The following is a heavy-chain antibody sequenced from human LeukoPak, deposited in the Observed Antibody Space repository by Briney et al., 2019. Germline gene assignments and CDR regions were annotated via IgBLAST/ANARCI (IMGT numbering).Heavy chain of an antibody. Sequence: GGSLRLSCTASGLTFSTSGFNWVRQAPGKGLEWVASIGPTGSDRYHADSIKGRFTISRDNANNFLYLQMNSLRPEDTAVYYCATETNGRHYDYWGQGTLVSVSS. D-gene: IGHD1-14*01. V-gene: IGHV3-21*06. CDR3: ATETNGRHYDY. CDR2: IGPTGSDR. J-gene: IGHJ4*02. CDR1: GLTFSTSG.